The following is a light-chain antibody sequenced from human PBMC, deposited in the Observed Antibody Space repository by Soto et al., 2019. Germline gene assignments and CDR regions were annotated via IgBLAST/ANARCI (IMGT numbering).Light chain of an antibody. J-gene: IGKJ1*01. CDR1: QSVGSN. V-gene: IGKV3-15*01. CDR3: QQYENWPPWT. Sequence: EIEMTQSPSTLSVYPGERASLSCRASQSVGSNLAWYQQKPGRAPRLLIYGASTRATGIPARFSGSRSGTEFTLTISSLQSEDFAVYYCQQYENWPPWTFGQGTKVDIK. CDR2: GAS.